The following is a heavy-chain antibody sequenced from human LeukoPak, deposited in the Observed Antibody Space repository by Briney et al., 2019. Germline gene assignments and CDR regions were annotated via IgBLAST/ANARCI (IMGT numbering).Heavy chain of an antibody. CDR2: INHSGST. Sequence: PSETLSLTCAVHGGSFSGYYWSWIRQPPGKGLEWIGEINHSGSTNYNPSLKSRVTISVDTSKNQFSLKLSSVTAADTAVYYCARRRLRYGIDYWGQGTLVTVSS. CDR3: ARRRLRYGIDY. D-gene: IGHD4-17*01. CDR1: GGSFSGYY. V-gene: IGHV4-34*01. J-gene: IGHJ4*02.